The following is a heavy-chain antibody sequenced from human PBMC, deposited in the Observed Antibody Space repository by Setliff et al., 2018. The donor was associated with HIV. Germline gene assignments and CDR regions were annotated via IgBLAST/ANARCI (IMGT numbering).Heavy chain of an antibody. CDR1: GFTFTSSA. CDR2: IVVGSGNT. V-gene: IGHV1-58*01. Sequence: SVKVSCKASGFTFTSSAVQWVRQARGQRLEWIGWIVVGSGNTNYAQKFQERVTITRDMSTSTAYMELSSLRSEDTAVYYCARESACSSTSCPKVLDYWGQGTLVTVSS. D-gene: IGHD2-2*01. CDR3: ARESACSSTSCPKVLDY. J-gene: IGHJ4*02.